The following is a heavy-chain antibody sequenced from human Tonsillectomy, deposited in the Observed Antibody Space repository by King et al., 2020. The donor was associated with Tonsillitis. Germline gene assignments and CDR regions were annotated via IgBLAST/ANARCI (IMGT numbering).Heavy chain of an antibody. V-gene: IGHV5-10-1*01. D-gene: IGHD3-10*01. J-gene: IGHJ6*02. Sequence: ELQLVQSGAEVKKPGESLRISCKGSGYSFTSYWINWVRQMPGKGLEWMGRVDPSDSYTTYSPSFQGHVTISADKSISTAYLQWSSLKASDTAIYYCASTGDLYGSGNYFSNAMDVWGQGTTVPVSS. CDR2: VDPSDSYT. CDR1: GYSFTSYW. CDR3: ASTGDLYGSGNYFSNAMDV.